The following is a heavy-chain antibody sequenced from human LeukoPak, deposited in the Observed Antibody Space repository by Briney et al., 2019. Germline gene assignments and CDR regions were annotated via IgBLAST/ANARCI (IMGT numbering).Heavy chain of an antibody. CDR2: IYYSGST. CDR3: ARGGGGHRRHDAFDI. Sequence: SETLSLTCTVSGGSISSYYWSWIRQPPGKGLEWIGYIYYSGSTNYNPSLKSRVTISGDTSKNQFSLTVSSVTAADTAAYYCARGGGGHRRHDAFDIWGQGTMVTVSS. V-gene: IGHV4-59*01. J-gene: IGHJ3*02. CDR1: GGSISSYY. D-gene: IGHD2-15*01.